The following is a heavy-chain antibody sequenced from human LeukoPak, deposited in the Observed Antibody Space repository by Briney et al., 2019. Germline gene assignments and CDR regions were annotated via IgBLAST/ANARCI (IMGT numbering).Heavy chain of an antibody. V-gene: IGHV3-23*01. Sequence: GGSLRLSCAVSGFTFTSYAMVWVRQAPGKGLEWVSGCSGSGGNTSYADSVEGRFTISRDNSKKRVYLQMNSLRPDDTAVYYCAKLDRFYFKTSGYSDYWGQGTLVTVSS. CDR3: AKLDRFYFKTSGYSDY. D-gene: IGHD3-22*01. CDR2: CSGSGGNT. CDR1: GFTFTSYA. J-gene: IGHJ4*02.